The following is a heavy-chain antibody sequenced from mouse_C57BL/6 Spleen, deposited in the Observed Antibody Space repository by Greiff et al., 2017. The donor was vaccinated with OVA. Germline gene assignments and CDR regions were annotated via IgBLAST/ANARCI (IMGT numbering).Heavy chain of an antibody. Sequence: QVQLQQSGAELVKPGASVKLSCKASGYTFTSYWMQWVKQRPGQGLEWIGEIDPSDSYTNYNQKFKGKATLTVDTSSSTAYMQLSSLTSEDSAVYYCARKVSNYEYFDYWGQGTTLTVSS. V-gene: IGHV1-50*01. CDR3: ARKVSNYEYFDY. CDR1: GYTFTSYW. CDR2: IDPSDSYT. D-gene: IGHD2-5*01. J-gene: IGHJ2*01.